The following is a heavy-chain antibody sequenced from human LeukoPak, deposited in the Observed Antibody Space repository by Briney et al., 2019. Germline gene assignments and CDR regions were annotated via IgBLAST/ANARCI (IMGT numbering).Heavy chain of an antibody. CDR1: GGTFSSYA. CDR3: ARDQGSYGDFAY. D-gene: IGHD4/OR15-4a*01. V-gene: IGHV1-69*06. Sequence: SLKVSCKASGGTFSSYAIRWVRQTPGQGLEWMGGIIPILGTANYAQKFQGRVTITADKSTSTAYMELSSLRSEDTAVYYCARDQGSYGDFAYGGQGSLVTVYS. J-gene: IGHJ4*02. CDR2: IIPILGTA.